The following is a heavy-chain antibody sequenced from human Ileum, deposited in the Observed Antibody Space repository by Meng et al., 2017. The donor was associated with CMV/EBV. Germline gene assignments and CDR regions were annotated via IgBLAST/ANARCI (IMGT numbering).Heavy chain of an antibody. D-gene: IGHD7-27*01. J-gene: IGHJ4*02. CDR2: IRIDGSNK. CDR3: AKASWGSFEY. V-gene: IGHV3-30*02. CDR1: GFTFSSYA. Sequence: GESLKISCAASGFTFSSYAMHWVRQTPGKGLEWVTFIRIDGSNKYYADSAKGRFTVSRDNSKDTLYLQMNTLRVEDTTVYYCAKASWGSFEYWGQGTLVTVSS.